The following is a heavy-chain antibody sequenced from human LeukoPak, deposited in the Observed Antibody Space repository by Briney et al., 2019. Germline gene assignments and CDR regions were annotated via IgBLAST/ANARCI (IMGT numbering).Heavy chain of an antibody. CDR3: ASGYCRSTSCYGGFDP. CDR1: GGTFSSYA. CDR2: IIPIFGTA. D-gene: IGHD2-2*01. Sequence: SVKVSCKASGGTFSSYAISWVRQAPGQGLEWMGGIIPIFGTANYAQKFQGRVTITADKSTSTAYMELSSLRSEDTAVYYCASGYCRSTSCYGGFDPWGQGTLVTVSS. J-gene: IGHJ5*02. V-gene: IGHV1-69*06.